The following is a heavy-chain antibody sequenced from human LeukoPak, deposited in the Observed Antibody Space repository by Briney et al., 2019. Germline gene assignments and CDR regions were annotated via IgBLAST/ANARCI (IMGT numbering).Heavy chain of an antibody. Sequence: QSGGSLRLSCAASGFTFSGSAMHWVRQASGKGLEWVGRIRSKANSYATAYAASVKGRFTISRDDSKNTAYLQMNSLRAEDTAVYYCAKGRVRQLDPFDYWGQGTLVTVSS. V-gene: IGHV3-73*01. J-gene: IGHJ4*02. D-gene: IGHD6-6*01. CDR1: GFTFSGSA. CDR3: AKGRVRQLDPFDY. CDR2: IRSKANSYAT.